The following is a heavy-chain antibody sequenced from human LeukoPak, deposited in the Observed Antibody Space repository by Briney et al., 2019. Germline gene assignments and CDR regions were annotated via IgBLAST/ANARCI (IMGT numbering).Heavy chain of an antibody. CDR2: IYYSGST. V-gene: IGHV4-59*01. J-gene: IGHJ3*02. D-gene: IGHD3-3*01. CDR1: GGSISSDY. Sequence: SETLSLTCTVSGGSISSDYWSWIRQPPGKGLEWIGYIYYSGSTNYNPSLESRVTISVDTSKKQFSLRLSSVTAADTAVYYCARRALRFLEWQAFDIWGQGTMVTVSS. CDR3: ARRALRFLEWQAFDI.